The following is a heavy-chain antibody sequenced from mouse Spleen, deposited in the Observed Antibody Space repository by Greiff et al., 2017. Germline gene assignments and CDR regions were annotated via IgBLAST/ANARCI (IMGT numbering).Heavy chain of an antibody. CDR2: IWGGGST. D-gene: IGHD1-1*01. J-gene: IGHJ3*01. CDR1: GFSLTSYG. V-gene: IGHV2-6*01. Sequence: VKLQESGPGLVAPSQSLSITCTVSGFSLTSYGVDWVRQSPGKGLEWLGVIWGGGSTNYNSALKSRLSISKDNSKSQVFLKMNSLQTDDTAMYYCASELRGPWFAYWGQGTLVTVSA. CDR3: ASELRGPWFAY.